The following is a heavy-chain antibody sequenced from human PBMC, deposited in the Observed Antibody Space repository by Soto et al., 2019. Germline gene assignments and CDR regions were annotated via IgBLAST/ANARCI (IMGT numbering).Heavy chain of an antibody. J-gene: IGHJ4*02. Sequence: ASVKVSCKASGGTFNNYALSWVRQAPGQGLEWMGGIIPIFNSANYAQRFQGRVTITADDSTSTAYMELRSLRPDDTAVYYCAREVTVASYSFDLWGQGTLVTVSS. V-gene: IGHV1-69*13. CDR3: AREVTVASYSFDL. D-gene: IGHD5-12*01. CDR2: IIPIFNSA. CDR1: GGTFNNYA.